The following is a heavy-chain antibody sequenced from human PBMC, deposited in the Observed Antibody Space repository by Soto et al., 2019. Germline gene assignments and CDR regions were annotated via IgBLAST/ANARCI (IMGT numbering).Heavy chain of an antibody. Sequence: SETLSLTCAVSGGSTSSGGYSWSWLRQPPGKGLEWIGYISHSGSTYYNPSLKSRVTISVDTSKNQCSLRLSSVTAADTAMYYGARGGLVPDYWSQGTLGSVS. J-gene: IGHJ4*02. CDR3: ARGGLVPDY. V-gene: IGHV4-30-2*01. CDR2: ISHSGST. D-gene: IGHD6-19*01. CDR1: GGSTSSGGYS.